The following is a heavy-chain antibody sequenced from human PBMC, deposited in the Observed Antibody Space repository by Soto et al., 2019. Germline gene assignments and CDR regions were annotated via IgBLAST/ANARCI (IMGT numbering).Heavy chain of an antibody. V-gene: IGHV3-30*18. J-gene: IGHJ4*02. Sequence: QVQLVESGGGVVQPGRSLRLSCAASGLTFSAAGMHWVRQAPGKGLEWVAFIANDGRSESYADSVKSRFTISRDNSQNRLYLQMNGLRAEDTAVYYWAKDKGRTAIDYWGQGTLVSVSS. CDR1: GLTFSAAG. CDR2: IANDGRSE. CDR3: AKDKGRTAIDY.